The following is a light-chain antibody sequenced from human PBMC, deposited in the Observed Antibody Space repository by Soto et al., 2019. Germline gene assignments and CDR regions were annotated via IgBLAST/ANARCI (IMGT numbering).Light chain of an antibody. J-gene: IGKJ2*01. CDR3: QHYTDWPPGT. CDR2: GAS. Sequence: EIVMTQSPATLSVSPGERATLSCRARPSVNNNLAWYQQKPGQAPRLLIYGASTRATGFPARFSGSGSGTEFTLTISSLQSEDFAVYYCQHYTDWPPGTFGQGTKLEI. V-gene: IGKV3-15*01. CDR1: PSVNNN.